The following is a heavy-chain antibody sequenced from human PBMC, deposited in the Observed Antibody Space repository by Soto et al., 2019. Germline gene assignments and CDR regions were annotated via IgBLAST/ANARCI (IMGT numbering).Heavy chain of an antibody. CDR3: ARAITMVRGVISPQPSYYGMDV. V-gene: IGHV1-2*04. D-gene: IGHD3-10*01. CDR1: GYTFTGYD. CDR2: INPNSGGT. Sequence: GASVKVSCKASGYTFTGYDMHWVRQAPGQGLEWMGWINPNSGGTNYAQKFQGWVTMTRDTSISTAYMELSRLRSDDTAVYYCARAITMVRGVISPQPSYYGMDVWGQGTTVTVSS. J-gene: IGHJ6*02.